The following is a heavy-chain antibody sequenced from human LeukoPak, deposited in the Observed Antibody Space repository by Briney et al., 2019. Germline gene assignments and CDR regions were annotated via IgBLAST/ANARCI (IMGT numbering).Heavy chain of an antibody. D-gene: IGHD6-19*01. V-gene: IGHV1-46*01. CDR3: ARGGVIAVAGSDAFDI. J-gene: IGHJ3*02. Sequence: ASVKVSCKASGYTFTSYYMHWVRQAPGQGLEWMGIINPSGGSTSYAQKFQGRVTMTRDTSTSTVYMEPSSLRSEDTAVYYCARGGVIAVAGSDAFDIWGQGTMVTVSS. CDR1: GYTFTSYY. CDR2: INPSGGST.